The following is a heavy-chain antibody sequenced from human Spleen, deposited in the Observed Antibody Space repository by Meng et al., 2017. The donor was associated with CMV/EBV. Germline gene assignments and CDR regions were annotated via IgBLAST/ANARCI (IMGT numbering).Heavy chain of an antibody. Sequence: SETLSLTCAVSGGSIIGSNWWNWVRQPPGKGLEWVGQIYHTGRTNSNPSLKSRVAISVDTSKSQFSLKLSSVTAADTAVYYCARLKTDRYCNSTSCFSVGDYYGVDIWGQGTTVTVSS. D-gene: IGHD2-2*01. V-gene: IGHV4-4*02. CDR3: ARLKTDRYCNSTSCFSVGDYYGVDI. CDR2: IYHTGRT. CDR1: GGSIIGSNW. J-gene: IGHJ6*02.